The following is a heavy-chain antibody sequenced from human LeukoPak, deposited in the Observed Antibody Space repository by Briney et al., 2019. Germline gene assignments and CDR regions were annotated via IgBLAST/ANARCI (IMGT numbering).Heavy chain of an antibody. CDR2: ISSSSNTI. J-gene: IGHJ4*02. CDR3: ARSTKTNDY. CDR1: GFTFSSYA. V-gene: IGHV3-48*01. Sequence: PGGSLRLSCAASGFTFSSYAMSWVRQAPGKGLEWLSYISSSSNTIYYADSVKGRFTISRDNAKNSLYLQMNGLRAEDTAVYYCARSTKTNDYWGQGTLVTVSS. D-gene: IGHD2-8*01.